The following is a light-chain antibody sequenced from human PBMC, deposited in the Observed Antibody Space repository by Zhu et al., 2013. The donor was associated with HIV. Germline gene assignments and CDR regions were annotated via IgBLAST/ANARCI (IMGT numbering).Light chain of an antibody. V-gene: IGKV3-11*01. CDR3: QQRGSWPPYT. CDR1: QSISRD. J-gene: IGKJ2*01. CDR2: GAS. Sequence: EILMTQSPATLSVSPGERATLSCRASQSISRDLVWYQHKPGQAPRLLIYGASTRATGIADRFSGSGSGTDFTLSISRLDPEDFAVYYCQQRGSWPPYTFGQGTKLEI.